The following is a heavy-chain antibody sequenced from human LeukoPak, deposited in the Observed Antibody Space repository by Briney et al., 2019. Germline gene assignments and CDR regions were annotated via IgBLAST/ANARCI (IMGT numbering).Heavy chain of an antibody. CDR3: AKVDEKGPWFGE. CDR1: EFILSRYA. CDR2: LGISGDYS. V-gene: IGHV3-23*01. J-gene: IGHJ4*02. Sequence: PGGFLRLSCVAYEFILSRYAVSWVRQAPGKGLQWVSSLGISGDYSWYAGSVKGRFTISRDVSKNTLYLQMNSLGVEDTAVYYCAKVDEKGPWFGEWGQGTLVTVSS. D-gene: IGHD3-10*01.